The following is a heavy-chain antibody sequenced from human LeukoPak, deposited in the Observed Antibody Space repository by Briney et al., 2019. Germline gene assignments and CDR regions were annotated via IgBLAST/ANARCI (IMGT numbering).Heavy chain of an antibody. J-gene: IGHJ4*02. CDR3: ARAPHYYDSSGYFFDY. CDR2: IIPIFGTA. V-gene: IGHV1-69*13. CDR1: GGTFSSYA. Sequence: ASVKVSCTASGGTFSSYAISWVRQAPGQGLEWMGGIIPIFGTANYAQKFQGRVTITADESTSTAYMELSSLRSEDTAVYYCARAPHYYDSSGYFFDYWGQGTLVTVS. D-gene: IGHD3-22*01.